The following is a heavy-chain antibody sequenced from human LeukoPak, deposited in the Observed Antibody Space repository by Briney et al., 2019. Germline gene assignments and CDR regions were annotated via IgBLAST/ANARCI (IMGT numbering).Heavy chain of an antibody. CDR3: ASGGVDTAMVTQLYYYYYMDV. V-gene: IGHV3-30*04. CDR2: ISYDGSNK. CDR1: GFTFSSYA. J-gene: IGHJ6*03. D-gene: IGHD5-18*01. Sequence: GGSLRLSCAASGFTFSSYAMHWVRQAPGKGLEWVAVISYDGSNKYYADSVKGRFTISRNNSENTLYLQMNSLRAEDTAVYYCASGGVDTAMVTQLYYYYYMDVWGKGTTVTVPS.